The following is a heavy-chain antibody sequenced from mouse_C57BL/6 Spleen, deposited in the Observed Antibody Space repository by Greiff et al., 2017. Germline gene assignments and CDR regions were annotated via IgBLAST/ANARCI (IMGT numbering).Heavy chain of an antibody. J-gene: IGHJ3*01. V-gene: IGHV1-80*01. CDR2: IYPGDGDT. Sequence: VQLLQSGAELVKPGASVKISCKASGYAFSSYWMNWVKQRPGKGLEWIGQIYPGDGDTNYNGTFKGKATLTADKSTSTAYMQLNSLTSEDSAVYFCAREGASSWFAYWGQGTLVTVSA. CDR3: AREGASSWFAY. CDR1: GYAFSSYW. D-gene: IGHD6-1*01.